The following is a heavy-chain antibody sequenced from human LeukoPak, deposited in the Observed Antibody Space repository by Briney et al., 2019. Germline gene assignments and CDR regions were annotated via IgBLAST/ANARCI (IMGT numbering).Heavy chain of an antibody. CDR1: GFTFTSSA. D-gene: IGHD5-12*01. CDR2: IVVGSGNT. V-gene: IGHV1-58*02. Sequence: SVKVSCKASGFTFTSSAMQWVRQARGQRLEWIGWIVVGSGNTNYAQKFQERVTITRDMSTSTAYMELSSLRSEDTAVYYCAATLYSGYSEDYWGQGTLVTVSS. J-gene: IGHJ4*02. CDR3: AATLYSGYSEDY.